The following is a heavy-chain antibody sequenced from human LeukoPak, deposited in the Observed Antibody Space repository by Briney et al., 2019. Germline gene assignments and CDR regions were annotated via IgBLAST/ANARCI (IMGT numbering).Heavy chain of an antibody. J-gene: IGHJ6*03. CDR2: MNPNSGNT. CDR1: GYTFTSYD. Sequence: ASVKVSCKASGYTFTSYDINWVRQATGQGLEWMGWMNPNSGNTGYAQKLQGRVTITRNTSISTAYMELSSLRSEDTAVYYCARGTGYSSYYYYMDVWGKGTTVTVSS. V-gene: IGHV1-8*03. CDR3: ARGTGYSSYYYYMDV. D-gene: IGHD6-13*01.